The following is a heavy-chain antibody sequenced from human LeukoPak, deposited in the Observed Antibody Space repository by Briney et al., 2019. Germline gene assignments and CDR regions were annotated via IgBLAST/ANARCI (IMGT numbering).Heavy chain of an antibody. D-gene: IGHD2-8*01. Sequence: ASVTVSCKASGYTFTGYYMHWVRQAPGQGLEWMGWINPNSGGTNYAQKFQGRVTMTRDTSISTAYMELSRLRSDDTAVYYCARVDLIHYYYYMDVWGKGTTVTVSS. CDR3: ARVDLIHYYYYMDV. CDR1: GYTFTGYY. CDR2: INPNSGGT. J-gene: IGHJ6*03. V-gene: IGHV1-2*02.